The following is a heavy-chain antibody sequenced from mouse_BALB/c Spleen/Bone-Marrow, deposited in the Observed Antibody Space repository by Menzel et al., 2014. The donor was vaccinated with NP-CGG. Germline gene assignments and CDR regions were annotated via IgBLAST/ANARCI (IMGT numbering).Heavy chain of an antibody. CDR2: ISYGGNT. V-gene: IGHV3-8*02. J-gene: IGHJ2*01. Sequence: EVKLVESGPSLVKPSQTLSLPCSVTGASITSGYWNWIRKFPGNKLEYMGYISYGGNTYYNPSLKSRISITRDTSKNQYYLQLNSVTSEDSATYYCVDGYDDFDNWGHGTTLTVSS. CDR1: GASITSGY. CDR3: VDGYDDFDN. D-gene: IGHD2-2*01.